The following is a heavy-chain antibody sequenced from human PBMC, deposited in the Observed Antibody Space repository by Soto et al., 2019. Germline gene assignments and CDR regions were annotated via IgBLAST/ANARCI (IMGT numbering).Heavy chain of an antibody. D-gene: IGHD3-3*01. CDR2: INDGNGNT. V-gene: IGHV1-3*01. CDR1: GYTFTSYA. J-gene: IGHJ5*02. Sequence: QVQLVQSGAEVKKPGASVKVSCKASGYTFTSYAMHWVRKAPGQRREWMGWINDGNGNTKYSQKFQGRVTITRETSASTAYMELSSLRSEDTAVYYCARERGKGYDFWSARGNWFDPWGQGTLVTVSS. CDR3: ARERGKGYDFWSARGNWFDP.